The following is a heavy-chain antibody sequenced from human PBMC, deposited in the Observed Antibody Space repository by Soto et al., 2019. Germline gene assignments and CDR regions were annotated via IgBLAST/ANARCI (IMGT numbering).Heavy chain of an antibody. V-gene: IGHV4-34*01. CDR2: INHSGTV. CDR3: ARAGDALVRGSIGGFDY. D-gene: IGHD3-16*01. Sequence: QVHLQQWGAGLLKPSETLSLTCAVNGGAFNGYYWTWIRQSPGKGLQWIGEINHSGTVDYNPSLKSRVTFSIDTSKKQFSLTLTSVTAADTAVYYGARAGDALVRGSIGGFDYWGQGTLVTVSS. CDR1: GGAFNGYY. J-gene: IGHJ4*02.